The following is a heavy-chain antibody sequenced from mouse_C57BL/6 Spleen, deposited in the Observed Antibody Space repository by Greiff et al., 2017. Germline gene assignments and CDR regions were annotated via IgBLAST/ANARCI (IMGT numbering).Heavy chain of an antibody. CDR1: GYTFTSYW. CDR2: IDPSDSET. V-gene: IGHV1-52*01. J-gene: IGHJ3*01. D-gene: IGHD4-1*01. Sequence: QVQLQQPGAELVRPGSSVKLSCKASGYTFTSYWMHWVKQRPIQGLEWIGNIDPSDSETHYNQKFKDKATLTVDKSSSTAYMQLSSLTSEDSAVYYCARRGLTGSWFADWGQGTLVTVSA. CDR3: ARRGLTGSWFAD.